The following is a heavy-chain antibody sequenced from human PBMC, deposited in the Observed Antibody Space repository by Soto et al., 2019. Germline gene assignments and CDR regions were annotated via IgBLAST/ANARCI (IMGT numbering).Heavy chain of an antibody. D-gene: IGHD5-12*01. CDR2: INPNGGVT. Sequence: QVQLVQSGAEVKKPGASVTVSCRSSGDTFNDYYIHWVRQAPGQRLEWMGWINPNGGVTKYAQKFQGWVSMTRGTPIRTVYMQLSRLRSDDTAVYYCARESGEATATLDYYYFYMDVWGTGTTVTVSS. CDR3: ARESGEATATLDYYYFYMDV. CDR1: GDTFNDYY. J-gene: IGHJ6*03. V-gene: IGHV1-2*04.